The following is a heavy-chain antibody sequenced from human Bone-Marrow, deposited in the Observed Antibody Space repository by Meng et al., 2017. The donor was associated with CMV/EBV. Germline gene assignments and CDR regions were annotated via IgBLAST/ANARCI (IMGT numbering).Heavy chain of an antibody. J-gene: IGHJ5*02. CDR2: INSDGTNT. Sequence: GGSLRLSCAASGFTFSSYSMNWVRQAPGKGLEWVSRINSDGTNTNYADSVKGRFTISRDNAKNTLYLQMNSLRVEDTALYYCAKDISSSSWTDGVFDPWGQGTLVTVSS. CDR1: GFTFSSYS. CDR3: AKDISSSSWTDGVFDP. D-gene: IGHD6-13*01. V-gene: IGHV3-74*01.